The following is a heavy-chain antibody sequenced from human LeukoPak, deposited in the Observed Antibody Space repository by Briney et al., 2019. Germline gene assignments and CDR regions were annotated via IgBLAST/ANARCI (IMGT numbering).Heavy chain of an antibody. CDR3: ARVGRGIAAAVAFDY. J-gene: IGHJ4*02. D-gene: IGHD6-13*01. CDR1: GYTFTSYY. Sequence: GASVKVSCKASGYTFTSYYMHWVRQAPGQGLEWMGWINPNSGGTNYAQKFQGRVTMTRDTSISTAYMELSRLRSDDTAVYYCARVGRGIAAAVAFDYWGQGTLVTVSS. CDR2: INPNSGGT. V-gene: IGHV1-2*02.